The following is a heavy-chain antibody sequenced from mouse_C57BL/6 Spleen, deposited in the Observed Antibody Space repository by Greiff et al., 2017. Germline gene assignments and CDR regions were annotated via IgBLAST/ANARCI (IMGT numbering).Heavy chain of an antibody. CDR2: IYPGDGDT. J-gene: IGHJ3*01. D-gene: IGHD2-4*01. Sequence: VQLQQSGPELVKPGASVKISCKASGYAFSSSWMNWVKQRPGKGLEWIGRIYPGDGDTNYNGKFKGKATLTADKSSSTAYMQLSSLTSEDSAVYFCARASDDYDGNWCAYWGQGTLVTVSA. CDR1: GYAFSSSW. V-gene: IGHV1-82*01. CDR3: ARASDDYDGNWCAY.